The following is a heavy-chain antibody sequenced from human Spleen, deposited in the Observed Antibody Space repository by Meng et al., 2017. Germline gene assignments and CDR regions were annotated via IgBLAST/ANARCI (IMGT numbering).Heavy chain of an antibody. CDR3: ARGPTTMAHDFDY. V-gene: IGHV4-34*01. CDR2: INHSGST. CDR1: GGSFSDYY. Sequence: SETLSLTCVVSGGSFSDYYWGWIRQPPGKGLEWIGEINHSGSTNYNPSLESRATISVDTSQNNLSLKLRSVTAADSAVYYCARGPTTMAHDFDYWGQGTLVTVSS. J-gene: IGHJ4*02. D-gene: IGHD4-11*01.